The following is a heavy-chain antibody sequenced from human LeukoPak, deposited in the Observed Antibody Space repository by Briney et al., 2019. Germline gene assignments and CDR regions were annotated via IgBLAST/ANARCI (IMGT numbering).Heavy chain of an antibody. CDR3: ACESLTQLASR. J-gene: IGHJ4*02. CDR1: GGSISSYY. CDR2: IYTSGST. V-gene: IGHV4-4*07. Sequence: PSETLSLTCSVPGGSISSYYWSRIRQPAGKVLEWIGRIYTSGSTNYNPSLKSRVTMSVDTSKNQFSLKLSAVTAADTAVYYCACESLTQLASRWGQGTLVTVSS. D-gene: IGHD6-13*01.